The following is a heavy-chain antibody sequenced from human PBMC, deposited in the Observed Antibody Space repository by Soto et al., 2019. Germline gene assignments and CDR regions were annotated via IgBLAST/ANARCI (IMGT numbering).Heavy chain of an antibody. J-gene: IGHJ4*02. Sequence: SVKVSCKASGGTFSSYTISWVRQAPGQGLEWMGRIIPILGIANYAQKFQGRVTITADKSTSTAYMELSSLRSEDTAVYYCARDYGSGPGPYYFDYWGQGTLVTVPS. D-gene: IGHD3-10*01. CDR3: ARDYGSGPGPYYFDY. CDR1: GGTFSSYT. CDR2: IIPILGIA. V-gene: IGHV1-69*04.